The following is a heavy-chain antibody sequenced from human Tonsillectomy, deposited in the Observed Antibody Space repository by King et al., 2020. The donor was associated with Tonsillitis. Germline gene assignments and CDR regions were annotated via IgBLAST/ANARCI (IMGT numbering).Heavy chain of an antibody. V-gene: IGHV3-33*01. D-gene: IGHD2-2*01. CDR1: GFTFSSYG. Sequence: VQLVESGGGVVQPGRSLRLSCAASGFTFSSYGMHWVRQAPGKGLEWVAVIWYDGSNKYYADSVKGRFTISRDNSKNTLYLQMNSLRAEDTAVYYCARDGEDIVVVPAARENYGMDVWGQGTTVTVSS. J-gene: IGHJ6*02. CDR2: IWYDGSNK. CDR3: ARDGEDIVVVPAARENYGMDV.